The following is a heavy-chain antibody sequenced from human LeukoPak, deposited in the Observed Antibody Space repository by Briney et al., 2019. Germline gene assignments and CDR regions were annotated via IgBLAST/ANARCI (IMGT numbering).Heavy chain of an antibody. Sequence: PGRSLRLSCAASGFTFSSYGMHWVRQAPGKGLEWVAVISYDGSNKYYADSVKGRFTISRDNSKNTLYLQMNSLRAEDTAVYYCAKDLAIVRGDSYYYGMDVWGQGTTVTVSS. CDR2: ISYDGSNK. CDR1: GFTFSSYG. D-gene: IGHD3-10*01. CDR3: AKDLAIVRGDSYYYGMDV. V-gene: IGHV3-30*18. J-gene: IGHJ6*02.